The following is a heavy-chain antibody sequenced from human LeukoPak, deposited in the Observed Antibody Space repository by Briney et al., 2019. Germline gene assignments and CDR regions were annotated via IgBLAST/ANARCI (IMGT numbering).Heavy chain of an antibody. CDR3: ARSKGFSQDY. V-gene: IGHV4-39*07. CDR1: GGSISSSSYY. J-gene: IGHJ4*02. D-gene: IGHD2/OR15-2a*01. CDR2: IYYSGST. Sequence: SETLSLTCTVSGGSISSSSYYWGWIRQPPGKGLEWIGSIYYSGSTYYNPSLKSRVTISVDTSKNQFSLKLSSVTAADTAVYYCARSKGFSQDYWGQGTLVTVSS.